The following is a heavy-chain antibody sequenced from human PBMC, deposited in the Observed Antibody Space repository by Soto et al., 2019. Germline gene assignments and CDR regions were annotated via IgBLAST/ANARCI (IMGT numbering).Heavy chain of an antibody. D-gene: IGHD2-2*01. V-gene: IGHV1-69*12. CDR2: IIPIFGTA. J-gene: IGHJ5*02. CDR1: GGTFSSYA. Sequence: QVQLVQSGAEVKKPGSSVKVSCKASGGTFSSYAISWVRQAPGQGLEWMGGIIPIFGTANYAQKFQGRVTSTADESTSTADMELSSLRSEDTAVYYCAREGDIVLVPAAPPSTWFDPWGQGTLVTVSS. CDR3: AREGDIVLVPAAPPSTWFDP.